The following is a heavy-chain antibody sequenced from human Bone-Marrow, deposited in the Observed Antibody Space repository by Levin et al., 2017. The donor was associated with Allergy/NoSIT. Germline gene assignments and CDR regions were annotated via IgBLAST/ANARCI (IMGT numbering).Heavy chain of an antibody. CDR1: GFTFNNYA. J-gene: IGHJ3*02. D-gene: IGHD4-17*01. Sequence: AGGSLRLSCAASGFTFNNYAMHWVRLAPGKGLEWVSGISWNSDSIGYTDSLKGRFSISRDNAKNSLYLQMSGLRAEDTALYYCAKGGFYGDYTGGAFDIWGQGTMVSVSS. CDR2: ISWNSDSI. V-gene: IGHV3-9*01. CDR3: AKGGFYGDYTGGAFDI.